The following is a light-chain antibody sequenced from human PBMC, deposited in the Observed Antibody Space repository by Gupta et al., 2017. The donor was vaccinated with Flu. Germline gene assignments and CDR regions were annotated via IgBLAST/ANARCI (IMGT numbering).Light chain of an antibody. CDR2: WAS. J-gene: IGKJ4*01. CDR1: QSVLYSSNNKNY. V-gene: IGKV4-1*01. CDR3: QQYYRTPLT. Sequence: DIVMTQSPDSLAVSLGERATINCKSSQSVLYSSNNKNYLAWYQQKPGQPPKLLIYWASTRESGVPDRFRGSGSGTDFTLTISSLKAEDVAVYYCQQYYRTPLTFGGGTKVEIK.